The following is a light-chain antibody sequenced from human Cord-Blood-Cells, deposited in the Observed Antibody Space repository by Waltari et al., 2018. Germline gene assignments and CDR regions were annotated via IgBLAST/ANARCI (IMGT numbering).Light chain of an antibody. J-gene: IGLJ3*02. CDR1: SPNIGSNT. CDR3: AAWDDSLNGPV. V-gene: IGLV1-44*01. CDR2: SND. Sequence: QSVPTPPPSASGTPGQRVTLPCSASSPNIGSNTVNRYQQRPGTAPKLLLSSNDQRPSGIPDRVPGAKAGTSASLAISGLESEDDADYYWAAWDDSLNGPVCGGGTKLTVL.